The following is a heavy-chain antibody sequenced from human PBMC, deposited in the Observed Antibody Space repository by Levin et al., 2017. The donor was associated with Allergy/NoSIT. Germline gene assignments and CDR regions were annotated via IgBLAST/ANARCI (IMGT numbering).Heavy chain of an antibody. CDR1: GGSFSGYY. J-gene: IGHJ4*02. CDR3: ARGSSIVPAATYFGGFYFDY. V-gene: IGHV4-34*01. D-gene: IGHD2-2*01. Sequence: RPSETLSLTCAVYGGSFSGYYWSWIRQPPGKGLEWIGEINHSGSTNYNPSLKSRVTISVDTSKNQFSLKLSSVTAADTAVYYCARGSSIVPAATYFGGFYFDYWGQGTLVTVSS. CDR2: INHSGST.